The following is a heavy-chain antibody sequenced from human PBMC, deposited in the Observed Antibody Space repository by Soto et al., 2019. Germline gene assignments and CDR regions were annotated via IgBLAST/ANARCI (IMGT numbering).Heavy chain of an antibody. V-gene: IGHV3-23*01. CDR3: AKGSHIAARPFFFDS. D-gene: IGHD6-6*01. CDR1: GFNFRSFA. Sequence: EVQLLESGGGLVQPGESLRLSCAASGFNFRSFAMNWVHQAPGKGLEWVSTISGGAATTYADSVKGRLTISRDNSKNTVSLQMNSLTAEDTAVYYCAKGSHIAARPFFFDSWGRGTLVTVSS. J-gene: IGHJ4*02. CDR2: ISGGAAT.